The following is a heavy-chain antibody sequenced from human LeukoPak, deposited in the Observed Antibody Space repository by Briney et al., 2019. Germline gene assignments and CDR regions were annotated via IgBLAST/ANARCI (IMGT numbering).Heavy chain of an antibody. CDR3: AKDYGSGWFYGMDV. J-gene: IGHJ6*02. D-gene: IGHD6-19*01. CDR1: GFTFSSYG. V-gene: IGHV3-30*18. CDR2: ISYDGSNK. Sequence: VGSLRLSCAASGFTFSSYGMHWVRQAPGKGLEWVAVISYDGSNKYYADSVKGRFTISRDNSKNTLYLQMNSLRAEDTAVYYCAKDYGSGWFYGMDVWGQGTTVTVSS.